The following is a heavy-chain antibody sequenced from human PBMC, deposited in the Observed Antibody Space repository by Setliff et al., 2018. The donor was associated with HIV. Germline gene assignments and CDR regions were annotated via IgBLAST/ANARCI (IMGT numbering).Heavy chain of an antibody. Sequence: PGGSLRLSCATSGFTFGEYPMGWFRQSPGKGLEWVSFIRTKNYRGTTEYAASVEGRFTISRDDSRGVAYLQMNRLKSEDTAVYYCSRGGRPTDEYVWFDPWGQGTQGTVSS. CDR1: GFTFGEYP. D-gene: IGHD2-15*01. CDR2: IRTKNYRGTT. J-gene: IGHJ5*02. CDR3: SRGGRPTDEYVWFDP. V-gene: IGHV3-49*03.